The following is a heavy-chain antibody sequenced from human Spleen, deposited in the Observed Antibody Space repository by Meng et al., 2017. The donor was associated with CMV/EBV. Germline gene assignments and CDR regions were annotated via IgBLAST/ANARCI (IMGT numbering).Heavy chain of an antibody. J-gene: IGHJ4*02. Sequence: GGSLRLSCAASGFNFNNYGIHWVRQAPGKGLEWVAFIRYDGRYKYYTDSAKGRFTISRDNSKNTLYLQMSSLKAEDTALYYCATIDSACSTTSCYSPLDYWGQGTLVTVSS. CDR2: IRYDGRYK. V-gene: IGHV3-30*02. CDR1: GFNFNNYG. D-gene: IGHD2-2*02. CDR3: ATIDSACSTTSCYSPLDY.